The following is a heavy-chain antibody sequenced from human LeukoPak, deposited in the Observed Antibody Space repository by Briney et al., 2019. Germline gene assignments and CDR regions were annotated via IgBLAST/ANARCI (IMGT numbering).Heavy chain of an antibody. Sequence: SETLSLTCTVSGASISSSTYYWGWIRQPPGKGLEWIGCIYETGSTYYKSSLKSRVTISVDTSKNQFSLKLSSVTAADTAVYYCGRHSGSGYYFYFYTMDVWGQGATVTVSS. CDR1: GASISSSTYY. V-gene: IGHV4-39*01. CDR2: IYETGST. J-gene: IGHJ6*01. CDR3: GRHSGSGYYFYFYTMDV. D-gene: IGHD2-15*01.